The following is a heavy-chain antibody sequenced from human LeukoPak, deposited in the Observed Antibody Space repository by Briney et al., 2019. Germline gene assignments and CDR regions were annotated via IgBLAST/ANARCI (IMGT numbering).Heavy chain of an antibody. V-gene: IGHV1-46*01. Sequence: ASVKVSCKASGYTFTSYYMHWVRQAPGQGLEWMGIINPSGGSTSYAQKFQGRVTMTRDMSTSTVYMELSSLRSEDTAVYYCARDGGYSYGLRYYYYYMDVWGKGTTVTVSS. CDR2: INPSGGST. CDR1: GYTFTSYY. D-gene: IGHD5-18*01. J-gene: IGHJ6*03. CDR3: ARDGGYSYGLRYYYYYMDV.